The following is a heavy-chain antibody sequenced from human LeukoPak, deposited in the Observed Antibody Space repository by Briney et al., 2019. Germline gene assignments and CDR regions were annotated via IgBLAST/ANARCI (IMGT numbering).Heavy chain of an antibody. CDR3: ARVQWLARSYYYGMDV. CDR1: GYTFTSYG. V-gene: IGHV1-18*01. CDR2: ISAYNGNT. D-gene: IGHD6-19*01. Sequence: ASVKVSCKASGYTFTSYGISWVRQAPGQGLEWMGWISAYNGNTNYAQKLQGRVTMTTDTSTSTAYMELRSLRSDDTAAYYCARVQWLARSYYYGMDVWGQGTTVTVSS. J-gene: IGHJ6*02.